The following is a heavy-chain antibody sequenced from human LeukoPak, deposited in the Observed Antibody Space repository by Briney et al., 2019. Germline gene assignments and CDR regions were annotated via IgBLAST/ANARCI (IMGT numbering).Heavy chain of an antibody. CDR3: SRGYCSSTSCYLYFDY. D-gene: IGHD2-2*01. J-gene: IGHJ4*02. CDR2: INHSGSS. V-gene: IGHV4-34*01. CDR1: GGSLSGCY. Sequence: SDTLSLTCAIYGGSLSGCYWSWIRQPPGKRLEWFGEINHSGSSNYNPSVKSRVTISVDTSKNQFSLKLSSVTAADTAVYYCSRGYCSSTSCYLYFDYWGQGTLVTVSS.